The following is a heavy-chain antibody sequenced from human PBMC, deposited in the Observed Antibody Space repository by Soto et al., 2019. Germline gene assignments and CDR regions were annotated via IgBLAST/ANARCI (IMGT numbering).Heavy chain of an antibody. Sequence: QLQLQESGSGLVKPSQTLSLTCAVSDGSISSGGYSWGWVRQPPGKGLEWIGYISHSGSTYYNPSPKSRVTISVDRSKNHFSLKLRSVTAADTAVYYSARVPSPWGQGTLGTVSA. CDR2: ISHSGST. V-gene: IGHV4-30-2*01. CDR1: DGSISSGGYS. CDR3: ARVPSP. J-gene: IGHJ5*02.